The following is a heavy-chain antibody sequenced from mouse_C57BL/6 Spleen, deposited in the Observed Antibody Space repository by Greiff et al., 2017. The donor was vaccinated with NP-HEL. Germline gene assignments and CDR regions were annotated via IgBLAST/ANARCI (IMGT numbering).Heavy chain of an antibody. D-gene: IGHD1-1*01. J-gene: IGHJ1*03. CDR2: IRNKANNHAT. CDR1: GFTFSDAW. CDR3: THYGSSYGYFDV. Sequence: EVQLQESGGGLVQPGGSMKLSCAASGFTFSDAWMDWVRQSPEKGLEWVAEIRNKANNHATYYAESVKGRFTISRDDSKSSVYMQMNSLRAEDTGIYYCTHYGSSYGYFDVWGTGTTVTVSS. V-gene: IGHV6-6*01.